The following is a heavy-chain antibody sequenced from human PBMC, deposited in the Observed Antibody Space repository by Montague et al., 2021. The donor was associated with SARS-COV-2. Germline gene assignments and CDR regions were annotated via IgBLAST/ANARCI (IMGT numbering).Heavy chain of an antibody. CDR1: GGSISSYY. J-gene: IGHJ6*02. CDR3: ARGGGNSADYYNYTTDV. V-gene: IGHV4-59*01. Sequence: SETLSLTCTVSGGSISSYYWTWIRQPPGKGLESIGYIYHNGSTKYNPSLKSRVTISVDTSKNQFSLKLSPVSVADTAVYYCARGGGNSADYYNYTTDVWGQGTTVTVFS. D-gene: IGHD4-23*01. CDR2: IYHNGST.